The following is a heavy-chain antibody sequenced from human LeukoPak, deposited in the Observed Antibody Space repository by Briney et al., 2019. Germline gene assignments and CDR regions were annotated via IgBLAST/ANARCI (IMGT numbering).Heavy chain of an antibody. CDR1: GFTFSSYA. CDR2: ISGSGGST. CDR3: AKTSPLVGYSGSYNDAFDI. D-gene: IGHD1-26*01. J-gene: IGHJ3*02. Sequence: PGGSVRLSCAASGFTFSSYAMSWVRQAPGKGLEWVSAISGSGGSTYYADSVKGRFTISRDNSKNTLYLQMNSLRAEDTAVYYCAKTSPLVGYSGSYNDAFDIWGQGTMVTVSS. V-gene: IGHV3-23*01.